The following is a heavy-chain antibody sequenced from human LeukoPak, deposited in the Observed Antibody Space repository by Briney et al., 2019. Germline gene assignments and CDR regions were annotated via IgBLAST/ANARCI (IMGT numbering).Heavy chain of an antibody. Sequence: SETLSLTCTVSGGSISSYYWSWIRQPAGKGLEWIGRIYTSGSTNYNPSLKSRVTMSVDTSKNQFSLKLSSVTAADTAVYYCARVGRGGITMVRGVIGHLDYFDYWGQGTLVTVSS. D-gene: IGHD3-10*01. CDR1: GGSISSYY. J-gene: IGHJ4*02. V-gene: IGHV4-4*07. CDR3: ARVGRGGITMVRGVIGHLDYFDY. CDR2: IYTSGST.